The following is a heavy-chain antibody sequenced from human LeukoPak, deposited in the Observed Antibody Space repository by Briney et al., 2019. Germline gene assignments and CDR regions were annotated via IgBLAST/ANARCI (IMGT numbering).Heavy chain of an antibody. CDR2: IYYSGST. V-gene: IGHV4-59*12. CDR1: GGSISSYY. Sequence: PSETLSLTCTVSGGSISSYYWSWIRQPPGKGLEWIGYIYYSGSTNYNPSLKSRVTISVDKSENQFSLKLSSVTAADTAVYYCASGRYSDGYDAFDIWGQGTMVTVSS. J-gene: IGHJ3*02. D-gene: IGHD5-18*01. CDR3: ASGRYSDGYDAFDI.